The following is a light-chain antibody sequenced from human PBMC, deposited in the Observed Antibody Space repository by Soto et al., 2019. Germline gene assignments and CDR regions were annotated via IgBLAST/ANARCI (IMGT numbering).Light chain of an antibody. Sequence: QSVLTQPPSVSGAPGQRVTISCTGSSSNIGAGFDVHWYQHLPGTAPKHLIYDNTNRPSGVHDRFSGSKSGTSACLAITVLQAEDEAYYYCQSYDSSLSGGLFGGGTKLTVL. CDR2: DNT. V-gene: IGLV1-40*01. J-gene: IGLJ2*01. CDR1: SSNIGAGFD. CDR3: QSYDSSLSGGL.